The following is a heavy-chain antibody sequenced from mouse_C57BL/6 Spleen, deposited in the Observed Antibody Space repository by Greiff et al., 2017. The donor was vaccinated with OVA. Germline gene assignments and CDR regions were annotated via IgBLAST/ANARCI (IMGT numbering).Heavy chain of an antibody. V-gene: IGHV1-39*01. CDR2: LNPNYGTT. D-gene: IGHD2-5*01. CDR3: ASAYYSNYGYAMDY. J-gene: IGHJ4*01. Sequence: VQLQQSGPELVKPGASVKISCKASGYSFTDYNMNWVQQSNGKRLEWIGVLNPNYGTTSYNQKFKGKATLHVDQSSSTAYMQLNSLTSEDSAVYYCASAYYSNYGYAMDYWGQGTSGTVSS. CDR1: GYSFTDYN.